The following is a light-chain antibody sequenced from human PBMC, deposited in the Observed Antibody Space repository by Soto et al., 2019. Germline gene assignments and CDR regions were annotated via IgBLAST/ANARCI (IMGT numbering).Light chain of an antibody. V-gene: IGLV2-14*01. Sequence: LTHPASVSGSPGQSITISCTGTSSDVGGYNSVSWYQQEPGKAPKLLIYEVNNRFSGVSNRFSGSKSGNTASLTISGLLTEDEADYYCSSYTTTNTYVFGTGTKVTVL. CDR3: SSYTTTNTYV. CDR2: EVN. J-gene: IGLJ1*01. CDR1: SSDVGGYNS.